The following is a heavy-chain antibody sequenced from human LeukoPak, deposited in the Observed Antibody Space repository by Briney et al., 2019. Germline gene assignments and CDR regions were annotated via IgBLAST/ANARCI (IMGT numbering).Heavy chain of an antibody. Sequence: SETLSLTCTVSGGSISSYYWSWIRQPPGKGLEWIGYIYYSGSTNYNPSLKSRVTISVDTSKNQFSLKLSSVTAADTAVYYCARRSRMIAVGEAFDIWGQGTMVTVSS. J-gene: IGHJ3*02. CDR2: IYYSGST. CDR3: ARRSRMIAVGEAFDI. CDR1: GGSISSYY. V-gene: IGHV4-59*12. D-gene: IGHD3-22*01.